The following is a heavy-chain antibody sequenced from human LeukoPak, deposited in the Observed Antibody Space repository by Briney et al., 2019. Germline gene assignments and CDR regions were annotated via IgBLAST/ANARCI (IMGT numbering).Heavy chain of an antibody. CDR3: AKDRIVVVPAALLDY. Sequence: PGGSLRLSCAASGFTFSSYAMSWVRRAPGKGLEWVSAISGSGGSTYYADSVKGRFTISRDNSKNTLYLQMNSLRAEDTAVYYCAKDRIVVVPAALLDYWGPGNPGHRLL. CDR1: GFTFSSYA. D-gene: IGHD2-2*01. CDR2: ISGSGGST. V-gene: IGHV3-23*01. J-gene: IGHJ4*02.